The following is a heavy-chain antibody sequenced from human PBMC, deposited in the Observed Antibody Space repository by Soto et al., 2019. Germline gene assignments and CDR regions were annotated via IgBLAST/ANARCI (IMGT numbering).Heavy chain of an antibody. V-gene: IGHV1-3*01. CDR3: TTVAYGEYVSDY. J-gene: IGHJ4*02. CDR2: INAGNGNT. CDR1: GYTCTSYA. D-gene: IGHD4-17*01. Sequence: SPVKVDYNASGYTCTSYAMHWVRQAPGQRLEWMGWINAGNGNTKYSQKFQGRVTITRDTSASTAYMELNSLKTEDTAVYYCTTVAYGEYVSDYWGQGTLVTVSS.